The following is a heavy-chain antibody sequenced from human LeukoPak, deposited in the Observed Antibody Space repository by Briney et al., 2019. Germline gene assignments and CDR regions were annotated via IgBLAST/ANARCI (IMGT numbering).Heavy chain of an antibody. CDR1: GYFISSGYY. J-gene: IGHJ4*02. Sequence: SETLSLTCTVPGYFISSGYYWGWIRQPPGKGLEWIGSIPDSGNTYYNPSLKSRVTISVDTSKKQFSLKLNSVTAADTAVYYCANLSIDYWGQGILVTVSS. CDR2: IPDSGNT. V-gene: IGHV4-38-2*02. CDR3: ANLSIDY. D-gene: IGHD3-16*02.